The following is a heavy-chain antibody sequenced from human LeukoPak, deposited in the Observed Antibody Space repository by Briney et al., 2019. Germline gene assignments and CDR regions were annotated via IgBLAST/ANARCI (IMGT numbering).Heavy chain of an antibody. D-gene: IGHD1-7*01. J-gene: IGHJ4*02. CDR2: IYPGDSNP. Sequence: GESLKISCKTSGYSFTSYWIGWVRQMPGKGLEWMGFIYPGDSNPRYSPSFQGQVTISADKSITTAYLQWSNLKASDTAMYYCARQLGGSTYHFDYWGQGTLVTVSS. CDR3: ARQLGGSTYHFDY. V-gene: IGHV5-51*01. CDR1: GYSFTSYW.